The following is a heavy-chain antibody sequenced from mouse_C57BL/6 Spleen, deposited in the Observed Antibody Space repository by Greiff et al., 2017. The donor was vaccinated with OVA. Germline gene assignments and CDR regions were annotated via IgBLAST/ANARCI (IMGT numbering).Heavy chain of an antibody. J-gene: IGHJ1*03. CDR1: GFTFSDFY. CDR3: ARVFYDYEWYFDV. V-gene: IGHV7-1*01. Sequence: VQLKESGGGLVQSGRSLRLSCATSGFTFSDFYMEWVRQAPGKGLEWIAASRNKANDYTTEYSASVKGRFIVSRDTSQSILYLQMNAQRAEDTASYYYARVFYDYEWYFDVWGTGTTVTVSS. CDR2: SRNKANDYTT. D-gene: IGHD2-4*01.